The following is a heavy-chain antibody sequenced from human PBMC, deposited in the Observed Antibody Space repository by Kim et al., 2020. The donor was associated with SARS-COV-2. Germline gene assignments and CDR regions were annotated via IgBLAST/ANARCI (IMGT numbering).Heavy chain of an antibody. CDR2: I. CDR3: ARPGYSGYEDY. D-gene: IGHD5-12*01. V-gene: IGHV3-21*01. Sequence: IYYADSGKGRFTISRDNAKNSLYLQMNSLRAEDTAVYYCARPGYSGYEDYWGQGTLVTVSS. J-gene: IGHJ4*02.